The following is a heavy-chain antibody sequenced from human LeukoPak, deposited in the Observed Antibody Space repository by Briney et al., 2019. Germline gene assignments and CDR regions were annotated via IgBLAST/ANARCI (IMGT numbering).Heavy chain of an antibody. D-gene: IGHD4-17*01. CDR2: IYPGDPDT. Sequence: GESLKISCQASGYSFFRYWIGWVRQMPGKGLEWMGIIYPGDPDTRYNPSFQGQVTISADRSVSTVYLQWSSLKASDTAMYYCARQNDYANNFRGLGPFNLWGQGTMVTVSS. CDR3: ARQNDYANNFRGLGPFNL. CDR1: GYSFFRYW. J-gene: IGHJ3*01. V-gene: IGHV5-51*01.